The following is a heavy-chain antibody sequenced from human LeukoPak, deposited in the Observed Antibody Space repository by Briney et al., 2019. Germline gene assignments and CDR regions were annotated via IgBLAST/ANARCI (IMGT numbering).Heavy chain of an antibody. D-gene: IGHD2-15*01. Sequence: SETLSLTCTVSGGSISSGGYYWSWIRQHPGKGLEWIGYIYYSGSTYYNTSLKSRVTISVDTSKNQFSLKLSSVTAADTAVYYCARVVRCSGGSCYPQTDYWGQGTLVTVSS. J-gene: IGHJ4*02. CDR3: ARVVRCSGGSCYPQTDY. V-gene: IGHV4-31*03. CDR2: IYYSGST. CDR1: GGSISSGGYY.